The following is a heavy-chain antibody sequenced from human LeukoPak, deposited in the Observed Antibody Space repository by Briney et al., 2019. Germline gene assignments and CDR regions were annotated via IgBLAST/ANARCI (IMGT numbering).Heavy chain of an antibody. CDR2: INDGGGNT. CDR1: GFTFSSYG. D-gene: IGHD1-1*01. J-gene: IGHJ4*02. CDR3: ARSLKWNLVGFDY. Sequence: GGSLRLSCAASGFTFSSYGMNWVRQAPGKGLEWVSVINDGGGNTFYADSVKGRFTISRGNSKNTLYLQMSSLRGEDTAVYYCARSLKWNLVGFDYWGQGTLVTVSS. V-gene: IGHV3-23*01.